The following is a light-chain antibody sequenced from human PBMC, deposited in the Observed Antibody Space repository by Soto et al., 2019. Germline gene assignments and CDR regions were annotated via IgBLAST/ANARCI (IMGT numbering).Light chain of an antibody. CDR1: SSDVDGYNY. CDR3: NSYTSSSTYI. V-gene: IGLV2-14*01. Sequence: QAVVTQPASVSGSPRQSITISCTGTSSDVDGYNYVSWYQQHPGKAPKLMIYEVSNRPSGVSNRFSGSKPGNTASLTISGLQAEDEADYYCNSYTSSSTYIFGTGTKLTVL. CDR2: EVS. J-gene: IGLJ1*01.